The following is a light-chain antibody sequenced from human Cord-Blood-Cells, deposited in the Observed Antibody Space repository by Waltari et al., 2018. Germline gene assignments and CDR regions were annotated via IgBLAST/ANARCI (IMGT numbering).Light chain of an antibody. CDR2: GAS. Sequence: EIVLTQSPGTLSLSPGERATLSCRARQSVSSSYLAWYQQKPGQAPRLLIYGASSRATGIPDRFSGSGSMTDFTLAISRLEPEDFAVYYGQQYGSSQITFGQGTRLEIK. CDR1: QSVSSSY. CDR3: QQYGSSQIT. J-gene: IGKJ5*01. V-gene: IGKV3-20*01.